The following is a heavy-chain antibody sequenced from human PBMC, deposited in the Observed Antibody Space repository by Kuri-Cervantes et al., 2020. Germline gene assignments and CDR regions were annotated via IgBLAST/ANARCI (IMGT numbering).Heavy chain of an antibody. D-gene: IGHD2-2*01. CDR3: ARDSPQDIVVVPAASRYYYYGMDV. CDR2: ISAYNGNT. J-gene: IGHJ6*02. CDR1: GYTLTSYG. Sequence: ASVKVSCKASGYTLTSYGISWVRQAPGQGLEWMGWISAYNGNTNYAQKLQGRVTMTTDTSTSTAYMELRSLRSDDTAVYYCARDSPQDIVVVPAASRYYYYGMDVWGQGTTVTVSS. V-gene: IGHV1-18*01.